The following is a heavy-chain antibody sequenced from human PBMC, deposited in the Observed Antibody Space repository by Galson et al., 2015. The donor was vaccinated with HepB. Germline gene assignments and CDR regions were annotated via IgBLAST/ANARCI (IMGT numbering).Heavy chain of an antibody. J-gene: IGHJ5*02. CDR3: ARVSVVVVAALPGPFDP. Sequence: TLSLTCAVSGGSISGGGYSWSWIRQPPGKGLEWIGYIYHSGSTYYNPSLKSRVTISVDRSKNQFSLKLSSVTAADTAVYYCARVSVVVVAALPGPFDPWGQGTLVTVSS. CDR1: GGSISGGGYS. CDR2: IYHSGST. D-gene: IGHD2-15*01. V-gene: IGHV4-30-2*01.